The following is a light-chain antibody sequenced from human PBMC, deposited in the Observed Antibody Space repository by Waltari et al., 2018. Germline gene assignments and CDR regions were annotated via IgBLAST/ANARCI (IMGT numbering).Light chain of an antibody. CDR3: MQAAHWPKT. V-gene: IGKV2-30*02. CDR1: QSLVHSDGNTY. J-gene: IGKJ1*01. CDR2: KIS. Sequence: DVVMSQSPLSLSVTLGQTASISCRSSQSLVHSDGNTYLNWFHQRPGQSPRRLIYKISNRDYGVPDRFSGSGSGTDFTLKITRVEAEDVGVYYCMQAAHWPKTFGQGTKVEIK.